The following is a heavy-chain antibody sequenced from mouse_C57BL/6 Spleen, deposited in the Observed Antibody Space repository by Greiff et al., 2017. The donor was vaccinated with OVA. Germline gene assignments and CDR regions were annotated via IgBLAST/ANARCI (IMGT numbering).Heavy chain of an antibody. D-gene: IGHD3-2*02. J-gene: IGHJ2*01. V-gene: IGHV1-82*01. CDR2: IYPGDGDT. CDR1: GYAFSSSW. Sequence: QVQLKESGPELVKPGASVKLSCKASGYAFSSSWMNWVKQRPGKGLEWIGRIYPGDGDTNYNGKFKGKATLTADKSSSTAYMQLSSLTSADSAVYFCEQDHATCDYWGQGTTLTVSA. CDR3: EQDHATCDY.